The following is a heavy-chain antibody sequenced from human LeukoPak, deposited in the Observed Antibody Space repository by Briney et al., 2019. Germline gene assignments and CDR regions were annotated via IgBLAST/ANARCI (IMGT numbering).Heavy chain of an antibody. Sequence: GGSLRLSCAASGFTFSSYAMSWVRQAPGKGLEWVSAISGSGGSTYYADSVKGRFTISRDNSKNTLYLQMNGLRAEDTAVYYCAKWVRGAISPLTDDGSDYWGQGTLVTVSS. CDR1: GFTFSSYA. CDR3: AKWVRGAISPLTDDGSDY. D-gene: IGHD3-10*01. J-gene: IGHJ4*02. V-gene: IGHV3-23*01. CDR2: ISGSGGST.